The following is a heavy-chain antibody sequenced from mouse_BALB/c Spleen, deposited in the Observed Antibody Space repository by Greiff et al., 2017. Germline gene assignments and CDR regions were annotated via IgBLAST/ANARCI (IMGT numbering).Heavy chain of an antibody. J-gene: IGHJ3*01. V-gene: IGHV1S135*01. D-gene: IGHD1-1*01. Sequence: EVQLQQSGPELVKPGASVKVSCKASGYSFTDYNMYWVKQSHGKSLEWIGYIDPYNGGTSYNQKFKGKATLTVDKSSSTVFIHLNSLTSEDSAVYDCASGNYYGSSYAWFAYWGQGTLVTVSA. CDR3: ASGNYYGSSYAWFAY. CDR2: IDPYNGGT. CDR1: GYSFTDYN.